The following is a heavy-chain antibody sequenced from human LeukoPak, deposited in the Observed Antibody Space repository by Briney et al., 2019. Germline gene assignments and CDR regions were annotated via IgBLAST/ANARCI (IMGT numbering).Heavy chain of an antibody. D-gene: IGHD3-22*01. CDR1: GFTFDDYA. J-gene: IGHJ4*02. V-gene: IGHV3-9*01. CDR2: ISWNSGTI. CDR3: AKVISGNYYDSSGYYSD. Sequence: GGSLRLSCAASGFTFDDYAIHWVRQAPGKGLEWVSGISWNSGTIGYADSVKGRFTISRDNAKNSLYLQMNSLRAEDTGLYYCAKVISGNYYDSSGYYSDWGQGTLVTVSS.